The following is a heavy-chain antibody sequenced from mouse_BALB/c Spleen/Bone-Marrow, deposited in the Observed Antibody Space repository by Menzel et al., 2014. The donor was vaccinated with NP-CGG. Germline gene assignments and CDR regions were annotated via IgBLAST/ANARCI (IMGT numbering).Heavy chain of an antibody. J-gene: IGHJ4*01. CDR2: INPYNDGT. Sequence: EVQLQQSGPELVKPGASVKMSCKASGYTFTDYVMHWVQQKPGQGLEWIGYINPYNDGTKYNEKFKGKATLTSDKSSSTAYMELSSLTSEDSAVYYCAREGGLRRGDYYAMDYWGQGTSVTVSS. D-gene: IGHD2-4*01. V-gene: IGHV1-14*01. CDR3: AREGGLRRGDYYAMDY. CDR1: GYTFTDYV.